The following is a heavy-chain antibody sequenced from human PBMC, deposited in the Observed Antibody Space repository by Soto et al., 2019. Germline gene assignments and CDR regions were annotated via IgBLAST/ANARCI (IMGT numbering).Heavy chain of an antibody. CDR3: TRGILRGSSSSGGWYYFDS. CDR2: INHSGSA. J-gene: IGHJ4*02. CDR1: GGSFSGYI. D-gene: IGHD1-26*01. Sequence: QVQLQQWGAGLLKPSETLSLNCDVNGGSFSGYIWTWIRQTPGKGLQWIGQINHSGSAVYNPSLRDRVTISAMSNTPFSLELSSVTAADTAVYSCTRGILRGSSSSGGWYYFDSWGQGTMVTVSS. V-gene: IGHV4-34*01.